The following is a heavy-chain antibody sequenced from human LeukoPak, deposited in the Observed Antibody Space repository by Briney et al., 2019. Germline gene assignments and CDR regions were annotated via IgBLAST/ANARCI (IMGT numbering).Heavy chain of an antibody. Sequence: GGSLRLSCAASGFTFSSYEMNWVRQAPGKGLEWVSYISSSGSTIYYADSVKGRFTISRDNAKNSLYLQMNSLRAEDTAVYYCARVSRSYYYGSGSSNFDYWGQGTLVTVSS. CDR3: ARVSRSYYYGSGSSNFDY. J-gene: IGHJ4*02. CDR1: GFTFSSYE. V-gene: IGHV3-48*03. D-gene: IGHD3-10*01. CDR2: ISSSGSTI.